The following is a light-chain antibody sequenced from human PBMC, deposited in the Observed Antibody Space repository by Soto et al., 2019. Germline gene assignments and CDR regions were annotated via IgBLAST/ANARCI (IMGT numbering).Light chain of an antibody. CDR1: QDISNY. CDR3: QQYDNLPFT. V-gene: IGKV1-33*01. CDR2: DAS. Sequence: DIQMTQSPSSLPASVGDRVTITCQASQDISNYLNWYQQKPGKAPKLLIYDASNLETGVPSRFSGSGSGTDFTFTISSLQPEDIATYYCQQYDNLPFTFGGGTKVDIK. J-gene: IGKJ4*01.